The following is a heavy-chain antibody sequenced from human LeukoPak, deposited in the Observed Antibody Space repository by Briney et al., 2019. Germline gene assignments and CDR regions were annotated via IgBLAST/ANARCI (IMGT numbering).Heavy chain of an antibody. CDR3: ARGISLLSRLSNFDY. J-gene: IGHJ4*02. CDR2: INHSGST. Sequence: SETLSLTCAVYGGSFSGYYWSWIRQPPGKGLEWIGEINHSGSTNYNPSLKSRVTISVDTSKNQFSLKLSSVTAADTAVYYCARGISLLSRLSNFDYWGQGTLVTVSS. V-gene: IGHV4-34*01. D-gene: IGHD3-10*01. CDR1: GGSFSGYY.